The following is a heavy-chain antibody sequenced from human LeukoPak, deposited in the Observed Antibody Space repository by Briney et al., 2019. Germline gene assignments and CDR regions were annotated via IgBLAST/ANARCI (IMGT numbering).Heavy chain of an antibody. J-gene: IGHJ5*02. CDR1: GFTFDDYA. Sequence: PGRSLRLSCAASGFTFDDYAMHWVRQAPGKGLEWVSGISWNSGSIGYADSVKGRFAISRDNAKNSQFLQMNNLRTEDSAVYYCAKDRGSSIYDGFTWFDPWGQGTLVTVSS. CDR2: ISWNSGSI. CDR3: AKDRGSSIYDGFTWFDP. D-gene: IGHD6-13*01. V-gene: IGHV3-9*01.